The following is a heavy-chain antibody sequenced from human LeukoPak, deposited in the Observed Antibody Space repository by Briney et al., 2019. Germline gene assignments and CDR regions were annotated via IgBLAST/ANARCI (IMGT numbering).Heavy chain of an antibody. CDR3: ARVQQYDKFDY. CDR2: ISSSTGTI. V-gene: IGHV3-48*04. CDR1: GFTLSSYS. D-gene: IGHD3-22*01. Sequence: RSGGSLRLSGAASGFTLSSYSMNWVRQAPGKGLEWVSYISSSTGTIYYADSVKGRFTISRDNAKNSLYLQMNSLRAADTAFYYCARVQQYDKFDYWGQGTLVTVSS. J-gene: IGHJ4*02.